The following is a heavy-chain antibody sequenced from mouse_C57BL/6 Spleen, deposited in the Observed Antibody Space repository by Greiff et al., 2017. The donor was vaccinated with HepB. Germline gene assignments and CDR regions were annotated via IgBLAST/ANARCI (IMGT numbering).Heavy chain of an antibody. Sequence: VQLQQSGAELARPGASVKMSCKASGYTFTSYTMHWVKQRPGQGLEWIGYINPSSGYTKYNQKFKDKATLTADKSSSTPYLQLSSLTSEDSAVYYCARPFLGDAMDYWGQGTSVTVSS. V-gene: IGHV1-4*01. J-gene: IGHJ4*01. CDR2: INPSSGYT. CDR3: ARPFLGDAMDY. D-gene: IGHD3-3*01. CDR1: GYTFTSYT.